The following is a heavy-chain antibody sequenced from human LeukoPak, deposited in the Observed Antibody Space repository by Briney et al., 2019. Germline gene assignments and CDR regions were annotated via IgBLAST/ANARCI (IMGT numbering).Heavy chain of an antibody. J-gene: IGHJ3*02. V-gene: IGHV1-8*01. CDR3: ARGYGVGATLYI. CDR1: GYTSTSYD. CDR2: MNPNSGNT. Sequence: GASVKVSCTASGYTSTSYDINWVRQATGQGLEWMGWMNPNSGNTDYAQKFQGRVTMTRNTTISTAYMELSSLRSEDTAVYYCARGYGVGATLYIWGQGTMVTVSS. D-gene: IGHD1-26*01.